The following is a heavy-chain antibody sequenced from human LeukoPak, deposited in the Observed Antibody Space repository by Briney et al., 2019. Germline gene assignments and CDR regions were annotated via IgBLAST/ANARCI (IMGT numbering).Heavy chain of an antibody. CDR3: ASDRDSSTWSYY. J-gene: IGHJ4*02. CDR1: GLSVSAYY. CDR2: IDSGGSGVST. D-gene: IGHD6-13*01. Sequence: GGSLRLSCAASGLSVSAYYMSWVRQAPGKGLEWVSVIDSGGSGVSTYYADSVKGRFTISRDNSKNTLFLQMNSLRAEDTAVYYCASDRDSSTWSYYWGQGTLVTVSS. V-gene: IGHV3-53*01.